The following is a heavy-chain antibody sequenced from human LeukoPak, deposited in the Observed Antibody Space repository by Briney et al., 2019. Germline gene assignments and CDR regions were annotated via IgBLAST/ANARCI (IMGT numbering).Heavy chain of an antibody. CDR2: IYYTGST. J-gene: IGHJ5*02. V-gene: IGHV4-59*01. CDR1: GGSISTYY. D-gene: IGHD1-26*01. Sequence: SETLSLTCTVSGGSISTYYWSWIRQPPGKGLEWIGYIYYTGSTSYNPSLKSRVTMSLDSSKSQFSLELNSVTPADTDVYYCARGGNYWPQWWFDPWGRGTLVSVSS. CDR3: ARGGNYWPQWWFDP.